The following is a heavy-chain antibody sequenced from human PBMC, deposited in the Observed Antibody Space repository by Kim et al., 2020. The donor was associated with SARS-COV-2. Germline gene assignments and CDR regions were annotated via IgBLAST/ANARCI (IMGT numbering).Heavy chain of an antibody. CDR3: ARVLLWFGDNGMDV. D-gene: IGHD3-10*01. Sequence: GGSLRLSCAASGFTFSSNYMSWVRQAPGKGLEWVSVIYSGGSTYYADSVKGRFTISRDNSKNTLYLQMNSLRAEDTAVYYCARVLLWFGDNGMDVWGQGTTVTVSS. V-gene: IGHV3-66*01. CDR2: IYSGGST. J-gene: IGHJ6*02. CDR1: GFTFSSNY.